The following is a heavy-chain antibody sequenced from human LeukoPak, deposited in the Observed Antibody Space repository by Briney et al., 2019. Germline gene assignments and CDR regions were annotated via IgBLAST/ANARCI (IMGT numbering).Heavy chain of an antibody. D-gene: IGHD6-19*01. CDR3: ARDHPLAVAGIGYFDY. V-gene: IGHV1-69*05. J-gene: IGHJ4*02. Sequence: SVKVSCKASGGTFRSYAISWVRQAPGQGLEWMGRIIPIFGTANYAQKFQGRVTITTDESTSTAYMELSSLRSEDTAVYYCARDHPLAVAGIGYFDYWGQGTLVTVSS. CDR1: GGTFRSYA. CDR2: IIPIFGTA.